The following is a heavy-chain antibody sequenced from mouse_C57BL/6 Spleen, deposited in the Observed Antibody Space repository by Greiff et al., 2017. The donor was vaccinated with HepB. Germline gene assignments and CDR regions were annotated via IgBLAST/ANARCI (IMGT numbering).Heavy chain of an antibody. CDR1: GYSFTGYY. CDR2: INPSTGGT. D-gene: IGHD2-4*01. CDR3: ARDDYDGGNY. Sequence: EVMLVESGPELVKPGASVKISCKASGYSFTGYYMHWVKQSSEKSLEWIGEINPSTGGTSYNQKFKGKATLTVDKSSSTAYMQLKSLTSEDSAVYYCARDDYDGGNYWGQGTSVTVSS. V-gene: IGHV1-43*01. J-gene: IGHJ4*01.